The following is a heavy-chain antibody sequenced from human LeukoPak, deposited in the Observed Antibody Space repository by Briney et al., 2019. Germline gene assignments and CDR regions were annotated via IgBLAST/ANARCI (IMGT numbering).Heavy chain of an antibody. J-gene: IGHJ4*02. D-gene: IGHD1-26*01. CDR3: ARSSIVGATLPLYYFDY. CDR1: GYTFTTYD. V-gene: IGHV1-8*01. Sequence: ASVKVSCKASGYTFTTYDINWVRQAPGQGLEWMGWMNPNSGTTGYAQKFQGRVTMTRDTSTSTAYMELSSLRSEDTAVYYCARSSIVGATLPLYYFDYWGQGTLVTVSS. CDR2: MNPNSGTT.